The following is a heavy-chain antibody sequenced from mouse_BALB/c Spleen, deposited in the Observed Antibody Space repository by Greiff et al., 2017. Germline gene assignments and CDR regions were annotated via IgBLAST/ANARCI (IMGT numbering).Heavy chain of an antibody. J-gene: IGHJ4*01. CDR3: ARVYGYDYAMDY. CDR2: ISYDGSN. V-gene: IGHV3-6*02. D-gene: IGHD2-2*01. CDR1: GYSITSGYY. Sequence: EVKLEESGPGLVKPSQSLSLTCSVTGYSITSGYYWNWIRQFPGNKLEWMGYISYDGSNNYNPSLKNRISITRDTSKNQFFLKLNSVTTEDTATYYCARVYGYDYAMDYWGQGTSVTVSS.